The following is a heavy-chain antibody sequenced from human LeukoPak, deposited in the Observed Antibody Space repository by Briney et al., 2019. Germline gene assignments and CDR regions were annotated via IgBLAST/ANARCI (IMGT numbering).Heavy chain of an antibody. J-gene: IGHJ1*01. CDR3: ARSPFRSGWYGDCFQH. CDR2: INHSGST. Sequence: KSSETLSLTCAVYGGSFSGYYWSWIRQPPGKGLEWIGEINHSGSTNYNPSLKSRVTISVDTSKNQFSLKLSSVTAADTAVYYCARSPFRSGWYGDCFQHWGQGTLVTVSS. V-gene: IGHV4-34*01. D-gene: IGHD6-19*01. CDR1: GGSFSGYY.